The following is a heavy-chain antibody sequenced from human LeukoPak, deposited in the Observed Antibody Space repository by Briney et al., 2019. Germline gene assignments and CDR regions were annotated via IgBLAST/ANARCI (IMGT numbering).Heavy chain of an antibody. Sequence: AGGSLRLSCAASGFTFSRYDMHWVRQATGKGLEWVSGIGTAGDTYYAGSVKGRFTISRDNAKNSLFLQMNSLRAEDTALYYCAKDYCSSTTCYYNYWGQGTLVTVSS. CDR1: GFTFSRYD. CDR2: IGTAGDT. D-gene: IGHD2-2*01. CDR3: AKDYCSSTTCYYNY. J-gene: IGHJ4*02. V-gene: IGHV3-13*01.